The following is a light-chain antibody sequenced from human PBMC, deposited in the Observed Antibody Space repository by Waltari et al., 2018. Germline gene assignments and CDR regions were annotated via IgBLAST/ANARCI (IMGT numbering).Light chain of an antibody. CDR1: QSVLYSYNTTNY. V-gene: IGKV4-1*01. CDR3: QQYYITPPYT. Sequence: DIVLTQSPDSLAVSLGARATINCTSRQSVLYSYNTTNYLAWYPQKPGQPPMLLIYWASTRESGVPDRFSGSESGTDFTLTISSLQAEDVAVYYCQQYYITPPYTFGQGTKLEIK. J-gene: IGKJ2*01. CDR2: WAS.